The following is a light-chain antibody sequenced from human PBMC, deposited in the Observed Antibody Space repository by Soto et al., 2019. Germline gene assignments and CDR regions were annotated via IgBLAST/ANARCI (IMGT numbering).Light chain of an antibody. CDR2: GAS. J-gene: IGKJ2*01. CDR3: QQYGSSPPYT. Sequence: EIVLTQSPGTLSLSPEERATLSCRASQSVSSSYLAWYQQKPGQAPGLLIYGASSRATGIPDRFSGSGSGTDFTLTISRLEPEDFAVYYCQQYGSSPPYTFGQGTKLEIK. CDR1: QSVSSSY. V-gene: IGKV3-20*01.